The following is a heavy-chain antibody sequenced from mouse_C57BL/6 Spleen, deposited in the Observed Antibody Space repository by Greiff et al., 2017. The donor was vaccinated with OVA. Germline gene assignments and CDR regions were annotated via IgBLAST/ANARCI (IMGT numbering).Heavy chain of an antibody. V-gene: IGHV3-6*01. J-gene: IGHJ3*01. CDR1: GYSITSGYY. CDR2: ISYDGSN. Sequence: ESGPGLVKPSQSLSLTCSVTGYSITSGYYWNWIRQFPGNKLEWMGYISYDGSNNYNPSLKNRISITRDTSKNQFFLKLNSVTTEDTATYYCAREDGYYPYWGQGTLVTVSA. D-gene: IGHD2-3*01. CDR3: AREDGYYPY.